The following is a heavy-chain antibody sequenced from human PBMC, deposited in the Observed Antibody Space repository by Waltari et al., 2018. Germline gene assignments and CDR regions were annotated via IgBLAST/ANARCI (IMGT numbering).Heavy chain of an antibody. CDR2: IYHSGST. J-gene: IGHJ5*02. V-gene: IGHV4-38-2*01. CDR1: GYSISSGYY. Sequence: QVQLQESGPGLVKPSETLSLTCAVSGYSISSGYYWGWIRQPPGKGLEWIGSIYHSGSTYYNPPLKSRVTISVEPSKNQFSLKLSSVTAADTAVYYCARVGAAKDHNWFDPWGQGTLVTVSS. D-gene: IGHD1-26*01. CDR3: ARVGAAKDHNWFDP.